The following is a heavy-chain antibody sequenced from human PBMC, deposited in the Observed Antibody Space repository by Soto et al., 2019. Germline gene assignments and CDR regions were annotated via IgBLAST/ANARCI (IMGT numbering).Heavy chain of an antibody. CDR3: ARPGDGYKYGMDV. CDR2: IYPGDSDT. V-gene: IGHV5-51*01. J-gene: IGHJ6*02. D-gene: IGHD1-26*01. Sequence: GESLKISCTVYADSFSTYWIGWVRQMPGKGLEWMGIIYPGDSDTRYSPSFQGQVTISADKSISTAYLQWSSLKASDTAMYYCARPGDGYKYGMDVWGQGTTVTVSS. CDR1: ADSFSTYW.